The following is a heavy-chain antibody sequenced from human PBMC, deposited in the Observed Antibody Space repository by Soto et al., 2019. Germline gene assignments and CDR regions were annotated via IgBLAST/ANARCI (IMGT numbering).Heavy chain of an antibody. J-gene: IGHJ5*02. CDR2: ISAYNGNT. CDR1: GGTFSSYA. CDR3: ARGGSYDFWSGYYTGISWFDP. V-gene: IGHV1-18*01. Sequence: ASVKVSCKASGGTFSSYAISWVRQAPGQGLEWMGWISAYNGNTNYAQKLQGRVTMTTDTSTSTAYMELRSLRSDDTAVYYCARGGSYDFWSGYYTGISWFDPWGQGTLVTVSS. D-gene: IGHD3-3*01.